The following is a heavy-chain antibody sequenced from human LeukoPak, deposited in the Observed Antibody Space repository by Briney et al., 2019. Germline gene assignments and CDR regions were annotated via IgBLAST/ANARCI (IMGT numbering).Heavy chain of an antibody. V-gene: IGHV1-2*02. D-gene: IGHD2-21*02. CDR3: ARITGVVVTAIGWYDY. CDR2: INPNSGGT. Sequence: ASVKVSCKASGYTFTGYYMHWVRQAPGQGLEWMGWINPNSGGTNYAQKFQGRVTMTRDTSISTAYMELSRLRSDDTAVYYCARITGVVVTAIGWYDYWGQGTLVTVSS. J-gene: IGHJ4*02. CDR1: GYTFTGYY.